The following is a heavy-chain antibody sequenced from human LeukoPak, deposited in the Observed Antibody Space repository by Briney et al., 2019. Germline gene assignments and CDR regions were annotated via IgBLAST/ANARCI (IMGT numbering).Heavy chain of an antibody. D-gene: IGHD5-24*01. CDR1: GGSISSYY. CDR3: ARERDGYNFVAFDI. Sequence: SETLSLTCAVSGGSISSYYWSWVRQPPGKGLEWIGYIYYSGSTNYNPSPKSRVTISVDTSKNQFSLKLSSVTAADTAVYYCARERDGYNFVAFDIWGQGTMVTVSS. J-gene: IGHJ3*02. CDR2: IYYSGST. V-gene: IGHV4-59*01.